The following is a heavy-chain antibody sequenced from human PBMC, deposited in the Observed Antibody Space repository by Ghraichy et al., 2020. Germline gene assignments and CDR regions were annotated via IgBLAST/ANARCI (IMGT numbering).Heavy chain of an antibody. CDR2: IWYGGSNK. V-gene: IGHV3-33*01. CDR1: GFTFSKYG. Sequence: GGSLRLSCAASGFTFSKYGMNWVRQAPGKGLEWVAVIWYGGSNKYYADSVKGRFTISRDDSKNTLYLQMNSLRAEETAVYYCARDGPPAFSVYLSTDYWGQGTLVPVSP. J-gene: IGHJ4*02. D-gene: IGHD5/OR15-5a*01. CDR3: ARDGPPAFSVYLSTDY.